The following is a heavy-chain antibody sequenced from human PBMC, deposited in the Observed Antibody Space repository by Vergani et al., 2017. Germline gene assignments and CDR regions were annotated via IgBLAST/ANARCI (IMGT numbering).Heavy chain of an antibody. CDR2: IRGSGGST. J-gene: IGHJ4*02. CDR3: ARGIQLWDALDY. Sequence: VQLVESGGGLVKPGGSLRLSCAASGFTFSSYAMSWVRQAPGKGLEWVSAIRGSGGSTYYADSVKGRFTISRDNSKNTLYLQMNSLRAEDTAVDYCARGIQLWDALDYWGQGTLVTVSS. CDR1: GFTFSSYA. V-gene: IGHV3-23*04. D-gene: IGHD5-18*01.